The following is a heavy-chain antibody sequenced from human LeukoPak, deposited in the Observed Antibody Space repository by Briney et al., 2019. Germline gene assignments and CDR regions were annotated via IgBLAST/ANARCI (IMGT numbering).Heavy chain of an antibody. V-gene: IGHV3-7*01. CDR2: IKYDGSEK. Sequence: GGSLRLSCVVSGLTFKSYWKNWVRHAPDKGPEWVANIKYDGSEKYYFDSVKGRFTITSVNATKSLFPEMKSLRTDEKAVDYWAKIECSSCNLRDYYYYMDVWGKGNTGTVSS. CDR3: AKIECSSCNLRDYYYYMDV. D-gene: IGHD5/OR15-5a*01. J-gene: IGHJ6*03. CDR1: GLTFKSYW.